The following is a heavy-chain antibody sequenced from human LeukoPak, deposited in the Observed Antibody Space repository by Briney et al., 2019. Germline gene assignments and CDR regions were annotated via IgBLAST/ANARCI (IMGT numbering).Heavy chain of an antibody. CDR2: ITPILGIA. CDR3: ARDAGFRSPRHYYYGMDV. Sequence: GASVKVSCKASGGTFSSYTISWVRQAPGQGLEWMGRITPILGIANYAQKFQGRVTITADKSTSTAYMELSSLRSEDTAVYYCARDAGFRSPRHYYYGMDVWGQGTTVTVSS. V-gene: IGHV1-69*04. J-gene: IGHJ6*02. CDR1: GGTFSSYT.